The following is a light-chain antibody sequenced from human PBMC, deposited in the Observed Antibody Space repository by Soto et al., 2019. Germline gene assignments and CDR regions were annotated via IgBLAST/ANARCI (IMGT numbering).Light chain of an antibody. CDR2: GAS. CDR1: QSVSSSC. J-gene: IGKJ5*01. Sequence: EIELTQSPGTLSLSPGERATLSCRASQSVSSSCLAWYQQKPGQAPRLLIYGASSRATGIPDRFSGSGSGTDFTLTISRLEPEDFAVYYCQQYGSSPYAFGQGTRLEIK. V-gene: IGKV3-20*01. CDR3: QQYGSSPYA.